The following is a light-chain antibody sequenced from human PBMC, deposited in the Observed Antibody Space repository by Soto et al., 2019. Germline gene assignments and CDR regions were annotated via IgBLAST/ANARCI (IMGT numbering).Light chain of an antibody. Sequence: AIQMTQSPSSLSASVGDRVTITCRASQDTGTYLGWYQQKPGRAPKLLIYAASIVQSGVPSRFSGSGSGTDFTLTITSLQPEDVATYYCLQDYSYLTFGGGTKVEIK. J-gene: IGKJ4*01. V-gene: IGKV1-6*01. CDR2: AAS. CDR1: QDTGTY. CDR3: LQDYSYLT.